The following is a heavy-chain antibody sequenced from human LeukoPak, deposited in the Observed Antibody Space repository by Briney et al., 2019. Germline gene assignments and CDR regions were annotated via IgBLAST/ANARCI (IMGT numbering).Heavy chain of an antibody. CDR3: ARRAVAGEFDY. V-gene: IGHV3-21*01. CDR1: GFTFSSYS. Sequence: GGSLRLSCAASGFTFSSYSMNWVRQAPGKGLEWVSSISSSSSYIYYADSVEGRFTISRDNAKNSLYLQMNSLRAEDTAVYYCARRAVAGEFDYWGQGTLVTVSS. J-gene: IGHJ4*02. D-gene: IGHD6-19*01. CDR2: ISSSSSYI.